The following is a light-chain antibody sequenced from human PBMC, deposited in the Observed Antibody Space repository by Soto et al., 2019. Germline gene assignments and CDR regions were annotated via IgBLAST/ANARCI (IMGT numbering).Light chain of an antibody. J-gene: IGLJ3*02. CDR1: SGSVSTSYY. CDR3: VLYMGSGIAV. V-gene: IGLV8-61*01. CDR2: STN. Sequence: QTVVTQEPSFSVSPGGTVTLTCGLSSGSVSTSYYPSWYQQTPGQAPRTLIYSTNTRSSGVPDRFSGSILGNNAALTITGAQADDESDYYCVLYMGSGIAVFGGGTKPTVL.